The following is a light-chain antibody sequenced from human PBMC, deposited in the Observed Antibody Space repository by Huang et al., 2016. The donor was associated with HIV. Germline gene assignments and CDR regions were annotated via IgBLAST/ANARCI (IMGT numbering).Light chain of an antibody. CDR3: QQTDNTPRT. V-gene: IGKV1-39*01. CDR1: QSIRKF. CDR2: SAS. Sequence: DIQMTQSPSSLSASVGDRVTIACRASQSIRKFLNWYQQKPGEAPKLLMHSASSLQSGVPSRFSGSGSGTDFTLTITSLQPEDFATYYCQQTDNTPRTFGQGTKVVIK. J-gene: IGKJ1*01.